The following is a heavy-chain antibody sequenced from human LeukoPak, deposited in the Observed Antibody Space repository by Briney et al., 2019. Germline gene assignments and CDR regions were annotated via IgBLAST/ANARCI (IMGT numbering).Heavy chain of an antibody. J-gene: IGHJ5*02. CDR2: MYYSGST. D-gene: IGHD5-18*01. CDR1: GGSMNNYY. V-gene: IGHV4-59*01. Sequence: PSETLSLTCTVSGGSMNNYYWTWIRQPPGKGLEWIGYMYYSGSTNYNPSLKSRVTISVDTSKNQFSLKLNSVTAADTGVYYCARQFYAAIVLFWFDPWGLGTLVAVSS. CDR3: ARQFYAAIVLFWFDP.